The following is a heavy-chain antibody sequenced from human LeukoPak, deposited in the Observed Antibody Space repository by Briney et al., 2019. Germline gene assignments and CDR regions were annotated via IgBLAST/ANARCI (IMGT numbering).Heavy chain of an antibody. CDR2: ISSSSSYI. CDR1: GFTFSSYS. D-gene: IGHD4-11*01. V-gene: IGHV3-21*01. CDR3: ARSQKLGFLKLERSYYYYGMDV. J-gene: IGHJ6*04. Sequence: SGGSLRLSCAASGFTFSSYSMNWVRQAPGKGLEWVSSISSSSSYIYYADSVKGRFTISRDNAKNSLYLQMNSLRAEDTAVYYCARSQKLGFLKLERSYYYYGMDVWGKGTTVTVSS.